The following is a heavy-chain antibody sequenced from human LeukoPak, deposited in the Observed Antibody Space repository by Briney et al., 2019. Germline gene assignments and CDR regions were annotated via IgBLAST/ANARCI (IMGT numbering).Heavy chain of an antibody. CDR1: GFTFDDYA. Sequence: EPGGSLRLSCAASGFTFDDYAMHWVRQAPGKGLEWVSGISWNSGSIGYADSVKGRFTISRDNAKNSLYLQMNSLRAEDTALYYCAEDISSGIVVLGAFDIWGQGTMVTVSS. D-gene: IGHD1-26*01. CDR3: AEDISSGIVVLGAFDI. V-gene: IGHV3-9*01. J-gene: IGHJ3*02. CDR2: ISWNSGSI.